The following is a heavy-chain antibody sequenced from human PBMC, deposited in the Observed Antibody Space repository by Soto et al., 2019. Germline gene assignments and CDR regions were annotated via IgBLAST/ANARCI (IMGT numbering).Heavy chain of an antibody. V-gene: IGHV3-74*01. CDR3: ATVCTGSYSWRDS. J-gene: IGHJ5*01. D-gene: IGHD1-26*01. CDR1: GFTFSSNW. CDR2: INSDGSTT. Sequence: EVQLVESGGGLVQPGGSLRLSCAASGFTFSSNWMHWVRQAPGKGLVWVSRINSDGSTTTYADSVKGRFTVSRDNAKNTLYLQMHSLTAEDTAVYYCATVCTGSYSWRDSWGQGTRVTVSS.